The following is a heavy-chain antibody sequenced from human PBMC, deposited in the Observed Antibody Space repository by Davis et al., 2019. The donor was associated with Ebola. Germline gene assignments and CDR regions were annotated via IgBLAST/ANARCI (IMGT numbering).Heavy chain of an antibody. CDR2: IFYSGNT. CDR3: ARRIAARPDCFDP. CDR1: GGSFSDYY. J-gene: IGHJ5*02. V-gene: IGHV4-34*12. Sequence: MPSETLSLTCAVSGGSFSDYYWSWIRQPPGKGLEWIGSIFYSGNTYYNPSLKSRVTMSVDTPKNQFSLRLSSVTAADTAVYYCARRIAARPDCFDPWGQGTLVTVSS. D-gene: IGHD6-6*01.